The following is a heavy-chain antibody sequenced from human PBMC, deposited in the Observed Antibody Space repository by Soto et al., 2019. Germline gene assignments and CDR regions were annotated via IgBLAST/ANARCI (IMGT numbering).Heavy chain of an antibody. CDR3: AKERGWGDYYYGMDV. CDR1: GFTFSSYG. V-gene: IGHV3-30*18. CDR2: ISYDGSNK. D-gene: IGHD3-16*01. J-gene: IGHJ6*02. Sequence: QVQLVESGGGVVQPGRSLRLSCAASGFTFSSYGMHWVRQAPGKGLEWVAVISYDGSNKYYADSVKGRFTISRDNSKNTLYLQMNSLRAEDTAVYYCAKERGWGDYYYGMDVWGQGTTVTVSS.